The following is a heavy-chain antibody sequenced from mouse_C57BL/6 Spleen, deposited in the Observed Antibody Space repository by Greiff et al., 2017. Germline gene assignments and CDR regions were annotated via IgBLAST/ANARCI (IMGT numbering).Heavy chain of an antibody. Sequence: EVQLQESGGGLVKPGGSLKLSCAASGFTFSSYAMSWVRQTPEKRLEWVATISDGGSYTYYPDNVKGRFTISRDNAKNNQYLQLSHLKSEDTAIYYCARGGASTMVTTSLYYYAMDYWGQGTSVTVSS. CDR3: ARGGASTMVTTSLYYYAMDY. CDR2: ISDGGSYT. V-gene: IGHV5-4*01. CDR1: GFTFSSYA. D-gene: IGHD2-2*01. J-gene: IGHJ4*01.